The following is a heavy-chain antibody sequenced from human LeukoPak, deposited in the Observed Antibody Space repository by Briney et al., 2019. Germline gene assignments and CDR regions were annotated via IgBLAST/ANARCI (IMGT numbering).Heavy chain of an antibody. Sequence: PGGSLRLSCATSGFSFDRYWMNWVRQAPGKGLVWVSRISSDGSSTTYADSVKGRFTISRDNAKNTLYLQMNSLRAEDTAVYYCGRGGKVEQLVLARWGQGSLVTVSS. V-gene: IGHV3-74*01. CDR3: GRGGKVEQLVLAR. J-gene: IGHJ4*02. CDR1: GFSFDRYW. CDR2: ISSDGSST. D-gene: IGHD6-13*01.